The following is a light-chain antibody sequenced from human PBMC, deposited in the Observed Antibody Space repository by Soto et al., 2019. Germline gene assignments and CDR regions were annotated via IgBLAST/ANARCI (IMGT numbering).Light chain of an antibody. CDR3: QQYNNWPPSII. CDR1: ESVSSN. CDR2: GAS. V-gene: IGKV3-15*01. J-gene: IGKJ5*01. Sequence: VMTQSPATLSVSPGERATLSFRAIESVSSNLAWYQQRPGQAPRLLIYGASTRATDTPVRFRGSGSGTEFTHTISSLQSEDFAVYYCQQYNNWPPSIIFGQGTRLEIK.